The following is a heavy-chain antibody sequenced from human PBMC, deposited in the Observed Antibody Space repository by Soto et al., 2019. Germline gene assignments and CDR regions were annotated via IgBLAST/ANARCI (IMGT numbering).Heavy chain of an antibody. Sequence: ASVKVSCKASGGTFSSYAISWVRQAPGQGLECMGGIIPIFGTANYAQKFQGRVTITADESTSTAYMELSSLRSEDTAVYYCARDPRRRGDYVWGSYRQRGAFDIWGQGTTVTVSS. CDR2: IIPIFGTA. V-gene: IGHV1-69*13. CDR1: GGTFSSYA. D-gene: IGHD3-16*02. CDR3: ARDPRRRGDYVWGSYRQRGAFDI. J-gene: IGHJ3*02.